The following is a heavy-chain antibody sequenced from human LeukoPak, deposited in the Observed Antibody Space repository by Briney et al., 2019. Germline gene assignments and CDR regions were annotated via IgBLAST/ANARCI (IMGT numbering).Heavy chain of an antibody. CDR2: IWYDGSNK. CDR1: GFTFSSYG. J-gene: IGHJ4*02. D-gene: IGHD5-18*01. CDR3: ARGELWSGRTIDY. Sequence: GGSLRLSCAASGFTFSSYGMHWVRQAPGKGLEWVAVIWYDGSNKYYADSVKGRFTISRDNSKNTLYLQMNSLRAEDTAVYYCARGELWSGRTIDYWGQGTLVTVSS. V-gene: IGHV3-33*01.